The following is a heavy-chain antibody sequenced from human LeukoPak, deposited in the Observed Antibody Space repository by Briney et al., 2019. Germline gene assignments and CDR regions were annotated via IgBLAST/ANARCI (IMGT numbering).Heavy chain of an antibody. V-gene: IGHV4-59*01. Sequence: SETLSLTCTVSCGSISTYYWSWLRHTPGKGLQWIGYIDYSGSTNYNPSLKSRVIISVDTSKNQFSLKLTSVTAADTAVYYCARGRPFHDWGQGTLVTVSS. CDR3: ARGRPFHD. CDR1: CGSISTYY. CDR2: IDYSGST. J-gene: IGHJ1*01.